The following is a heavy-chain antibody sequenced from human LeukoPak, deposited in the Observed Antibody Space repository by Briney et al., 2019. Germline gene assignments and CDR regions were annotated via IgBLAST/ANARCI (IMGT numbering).Heavy chain of an antibody. D-gene: IGHD2/OR15-2a*01. J-gene: IGHJ3*02. V-gene: IGHV1-8*02. CDR3: ARDFQSRVDDAFDI. CDR2: MNPNSGNT. CDR1: GYTFTSYG. Sequence: ASVKVSCKASGYTFTSYGISWVRQAPGQGLEWMGWMNPNSGNTGYAQKFQGRVTMTRNTSISTAYMELSSLRSEDTAVYYCARDFQSRVDDAFDIWGQGTMVTVSS.